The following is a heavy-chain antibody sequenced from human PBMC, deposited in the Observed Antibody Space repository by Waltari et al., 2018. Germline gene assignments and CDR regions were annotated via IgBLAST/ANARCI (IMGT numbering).Heavy chain of an antibody. V-gene: IGHV4-59*01. CDR2: IYYSGST. J-gene: IGHJ4*02. Sequence: QVQLQESGPGLVKPSAPLSLTCTVSGGSISSYYWRWIRQPPGKGLEWIGYIYYSGSTNYNPSLKSRVTISVDTSKNQFSLKLSSVTAADTAVYYCASSIAAAGTFDYWGQGTLVTVSS. CDR1: GGSISSYY. D-gene: IGHD6-13*01. CDR3: ASSIAAAGTFDY.